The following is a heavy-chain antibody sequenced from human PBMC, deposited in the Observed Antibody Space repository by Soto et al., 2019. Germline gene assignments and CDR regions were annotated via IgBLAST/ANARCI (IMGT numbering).Heavy chain of an antibody. D-gene: IGHD5-18*01. CDR3: ARDDPKGYNYSVAFFDY. J-gene: IGHJ4*02. Sequence: GGSLRLSCAASGFRFSNYAMNWVRQAPGKGLEWVSGISGGGGGTYYADSVKGRFIISRDNSKNTVYLQMNSLRAEDTAVYYYARDDPKGYNYSVAFFDYWGQGTPVTVSS. CDR2: ISGGGGGT. V-gene: IGHV3-23*01. CDR1: GFRFSNYA.